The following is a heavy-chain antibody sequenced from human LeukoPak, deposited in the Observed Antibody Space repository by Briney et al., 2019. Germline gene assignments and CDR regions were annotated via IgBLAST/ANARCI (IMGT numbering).Heavy chain of an antibody. D-gene: IGHD6-19*01. V-gene: IGHV3-30-3*01. CDR2: ISYDGSNK. CDR3: ARAIAVAAPADY. J-gene: IGHJ4*02. Sequence: GSLRLSCAASGFTFSSYAMHWVRQAPGKGLEWVAVISYDGSNKYYADAVKGRFTISRDNSKNTLYLQMNSLRPEDTAVYYCARAIAVAAPADYWGQGTLVTVSS. CDR1: GFTFSSYA.